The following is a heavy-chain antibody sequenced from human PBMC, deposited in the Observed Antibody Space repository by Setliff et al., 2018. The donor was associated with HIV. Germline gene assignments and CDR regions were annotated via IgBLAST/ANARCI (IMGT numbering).Heavy chain of an antibody. CDR1: GGSISSGSYY. J-gene: IGHJ4*02. V-gene: IGHV4-39*01. Sequence: PSETLSLTCTVSGGSISSGSYYWGWIRQPPGKGLEWIGNIYYSGSSYYNPSLKSRVTISVDTSKNQFSLKLSSVTAADTAVYYCARTEIVNGLFDYWGQGTLVTVSS. CDR3: ARTEIVNGLFDY. D-gene: IGHD2-15*01. CDR2: IYYSGSS.